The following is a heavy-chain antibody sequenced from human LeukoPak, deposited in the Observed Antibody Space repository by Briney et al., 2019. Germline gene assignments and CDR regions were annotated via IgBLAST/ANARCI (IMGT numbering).Heavy chain of an antibody. D-gene: IGHD2-2*01. V-gene: IGHV3-30-3*01. Sequence: GGSLRLSCAASGFTFSSYAMHWVRQAPGKGLEWVAVISYDGSNKYYADSVKGRFTISRDNSKNTLYLQMNSLRAEDTAVYYCARETRYEDAFDIWGQGTMVTVSS. CDR1: GFTFSSYA. CDR2: ISYDGSNK. CDR3: ARETRYEDAFDI. J-gene: IGHJ3*02.